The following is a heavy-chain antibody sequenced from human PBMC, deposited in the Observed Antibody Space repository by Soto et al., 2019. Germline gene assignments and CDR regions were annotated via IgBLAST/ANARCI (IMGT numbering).Heavy chain of an antibody. Sequence: PLETLSLPWCVSGGHLISGSDYWSWIWPSPGEGLEWIGYIDYSGTIQYNPSLKSRVSISVDTSKNQFSLRLTSLSAADTAVYYCARAASPYFDLLSAFHPWVQGTLVAVSS. CDR3: ARAASPYFDLLSAFHP. D-gene: IGHD3-9*01. CDR2: IDYSGTI. CDR1: GGHLISGSDY. J-gene: IGHJ5*02. V-gene: IGHV4-61*01.